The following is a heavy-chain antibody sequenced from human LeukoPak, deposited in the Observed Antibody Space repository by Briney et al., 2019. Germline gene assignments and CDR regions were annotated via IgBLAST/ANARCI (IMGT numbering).Heavy chain of an antibody. V-gene: IGHV3-23*01. CDR1: GFTFISYA. CDR3: AIPLLAYCGGDCYPPLSYGVDV. D-gene: IGHD2-21*02. Sequence: PGGSLRLSCAASGFTFISYAMSWVRQAPGKGLEWVSGISDSGDSTYYADSVKGRFTISRDNSKNTLYLHMNSLRAEDTAVYYCAIPLLAYCGGDCYPPLSYGVDVWGPGTTVTVSS. CDR2: ISDSGDST. J-gene: IGHJ6*02.